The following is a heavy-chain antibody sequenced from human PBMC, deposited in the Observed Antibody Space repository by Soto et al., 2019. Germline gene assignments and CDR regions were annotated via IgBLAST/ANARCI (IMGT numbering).Heavy chain of an antibody. CDR2: FSGSGGNI. J-gene: IGHJ6*02. CDR3: AKDPPWTIGPLAMDV. D-gene: IGHD5-12*01. V-gene: IGHV3-23*01. Sequence: EVQLLESGGGLVQPGGSLRLSCVASGFTFSTHAMSWVRQAPGKGLEWVSTFSGSGGNIYYAESVKGRLTISRDDSKNTLYLQMNSLRVEDTAVYYCAKDPPWTIGPLAMDVWGQGTTVTVSS. CDR1: GFTFSTHA.